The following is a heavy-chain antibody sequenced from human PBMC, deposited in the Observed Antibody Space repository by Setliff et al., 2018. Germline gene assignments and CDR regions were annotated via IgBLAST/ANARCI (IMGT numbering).Heavy chain of an antibody. V-gene: IGHV4-34*01. D-gene: IGHD2-15*01. CDR3: ARGGGPQPGD. CDR1: GDSFSGYF. CDR2: INESGDT. Sequence: SETLSLTCAIYGDSFSGYFWSWVRQSPGKGLEWIGEINESGDTNYNPSLKSRVTISVDTSRNQFSLNLNSVTATDTGVYYCARGGGPQPGDWGRGTLVTVSS. J-gene: IGHJ4*02.